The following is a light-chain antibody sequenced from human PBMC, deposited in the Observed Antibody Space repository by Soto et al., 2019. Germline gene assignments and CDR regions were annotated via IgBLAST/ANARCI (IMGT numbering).Light chain of an antibody. J-gene: IGKJ4*01. CDR3: QQYNSDPLT. Sequence: DVQMTQSPSSLSSSLGDRVTITCRASQGVAPYLAWFQQKPGKVPKLLIYATSTLQSGVPSRFSGSGSGTEVTLTINSRQHDEVGTFYCQQYNSDPLTFGGGTKVEIK. CDR1: QGVAPY. CDR2: ATS. V-gene: IGKV1-27*01.